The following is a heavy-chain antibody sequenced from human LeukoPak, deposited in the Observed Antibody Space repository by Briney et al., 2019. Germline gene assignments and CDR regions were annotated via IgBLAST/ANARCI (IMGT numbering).Heavy chain of an antibody. Sequence: ASVKVSCKASGGTFSSYAISWVRQAPGQGLEWMGGIIPIFGTANYAQKFQGRVTITTDESTSTAYMELSSLRSEDTAVYYCATLAAAGGYYFDYWGQGTLVTVSS. CDR1: GGTFSSYA. J-gene: IGHJ4*02. V-gene: IGHV1-69*05. CDR3: ATLAAAGGYYFDY. CDR2: IIPIFGTA. D-gene: IGHD6-25*01.